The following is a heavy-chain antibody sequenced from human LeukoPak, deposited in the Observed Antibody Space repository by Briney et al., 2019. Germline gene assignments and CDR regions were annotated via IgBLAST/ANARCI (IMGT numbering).Heavy chain of an antibody. D-gene: IGHD1-1*01. CDR1: GYTFRGNY. J-gene: IGHJ4*02. CDR2: IDANNGDT. V-gene: IGHV1-2*02. Sequence: ASVKVSCKASGYTFRGNYIHWLRQAPGQGLEWMGWIDANNGDTKSAQKFQGRVTMSRDTSISTAYMDLSSLSPDDAAVYYCARDPSSATLYFFDYWGQGTLATVSS. CDR3: ARDPSSATLYFFDY.